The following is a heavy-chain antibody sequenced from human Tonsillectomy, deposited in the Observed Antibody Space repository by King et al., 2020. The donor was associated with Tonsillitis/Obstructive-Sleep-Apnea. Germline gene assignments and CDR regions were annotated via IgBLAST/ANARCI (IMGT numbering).Heavy chain of an antibody. J-gene: IGHJ1*01. V-gene: IGHV3-48*02. Sequence: EQLVQSGGGLVQPGGSLRLSCAASGFTFSSYGMNWVRQAPGKGLEWVSYISGSSSAIEYADSVKGRFTISSDNANNSLYLQMSSLRDEDTAVYYCARDCCAMRNDEYFQHWGQGTLVTVSS. CDR3: ARDCCAMRNDEYFQH. CDR1: GFTFSSYG. CDR2: ISGSSSAI. D-gene: IGHD2-2*01.